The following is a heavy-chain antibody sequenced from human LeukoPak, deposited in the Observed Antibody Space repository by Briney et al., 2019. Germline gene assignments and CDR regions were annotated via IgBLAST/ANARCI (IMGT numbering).Heavy chain of an antibody. D-gene: IGHD6-13*01. J-gene: IGHJ4*02. Sequence: ASVKVSCKASGYSFTGHYMHWVRQAPGQGLEWMGWINPKSGGTNYAQKFQGRVTMTRDTSINTAYMELNRLTSDDTAVYYCATNFYSNSWSLTDWGQGTLVTVSS. CDR2: INPKSGGT. V-gene: IGHV1-2*02. CDR3: ATNFYSNSWSLTD. CDR1: GYSFTGHY.